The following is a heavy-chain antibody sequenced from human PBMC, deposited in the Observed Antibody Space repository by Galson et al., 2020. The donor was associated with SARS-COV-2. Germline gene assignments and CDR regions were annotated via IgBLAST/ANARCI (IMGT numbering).Heavy chain of an antibody. Sequence: GESLKISCAASGFTFSSYSMNWVRQAPGKGLEWVSSISSSSSYIYYADSVKGRFTISRDNAKNSLYLQMNSLRAEDTAVYYCARGMHGRNRPFNYWGQGTLVTVSS. CDR2: ISSSSSYI. CDR3: ARGMHGRNRPFNY. CDR1: GFTFSSYS. V-gene: IGHV3-21*01. J-gene: IGHJ4*02.